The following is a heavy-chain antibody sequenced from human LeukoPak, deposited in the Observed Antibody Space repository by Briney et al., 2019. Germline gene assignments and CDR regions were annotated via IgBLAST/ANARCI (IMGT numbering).Heavy chain of an antibody. J-gene: IGHJ2*01. CDR2: INPTGGST. CDR1: GYTFTSLH. Sequence: ASVKVSCKASGYTFTSLHLRWVRQAPGQGLEWMGIINPTGGSTSYAQKLQGRVTMTTDTSTSTAYMELRSLRSDDTAVYYCARGWLQPYWYFDLWGRGTLVTVSS. V-gene: IGHV1-46*01. CDR3: ARGWLQPYWYFDL. D-gene: IGHD5-24*01.